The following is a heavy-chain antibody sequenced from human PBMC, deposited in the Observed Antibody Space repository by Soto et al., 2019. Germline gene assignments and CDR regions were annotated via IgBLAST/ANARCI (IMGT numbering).Heavy chain of an antibody. CDR1: GFTFSSYS. CDR2: ISTSSSTI. D-gene: IGHD1-26*01. CDR3: ARDLSGSQGY. Sequence: GGSLRLSCAASGFTFSSYSMNWVRQAPGKGLEWVSYISTSSSTIYYADSVRGRFTISRDNAKNSLYLQMNSLRAEDTAVYYCARDLSGSQGYWGQGTLVTV. J-gene: IGHJ4*02. V-gene: IGHV3-48*01.